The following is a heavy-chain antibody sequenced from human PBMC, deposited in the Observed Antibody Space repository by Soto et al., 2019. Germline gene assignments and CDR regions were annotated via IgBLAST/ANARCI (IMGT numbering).Heavy chain of an antibody. D-gene: IGHD3-22*01. Sequence: ASVKVSCKASGYTFTNFYIHWVRQAPGQGLEWMGILNPSGGRTTYAQKFLGRVTMTRDTSTSTVYMELSSLRSEDTAVYYCARADYYGSSGYHLDYWGQGTLVTVSS. CDR2: LNPSGGRT. J-gene: IGHJ4*02. CDR1: GYTFTNFY. V-gene: IGHV1-46*01. CDR3: ARADYYGSSGYHLDY.